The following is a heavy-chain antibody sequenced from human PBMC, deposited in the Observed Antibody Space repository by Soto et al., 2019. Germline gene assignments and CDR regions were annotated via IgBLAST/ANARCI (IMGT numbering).Heavy chain of an antibody. D-gene: IGHD5-18*01. CDR2: IIPIFGTA. CDR3: ARDIQLWSTTAGWFDP. V-gene: IGHV1-69*01. J-gene: IGHJ5*02. Sequence: QVQLVQSGAEVKKPGSSVKVSCKASGGTFSSYAISWVRQAPGQGLEWMGGIIPIFGTANYAQKFQGRVTITADESTSTAYMELSSLRSEDTAMYYCARDIQLWSTTAGWFDPWGQGTLVTVSS. CDR1: GGTFSSYA.